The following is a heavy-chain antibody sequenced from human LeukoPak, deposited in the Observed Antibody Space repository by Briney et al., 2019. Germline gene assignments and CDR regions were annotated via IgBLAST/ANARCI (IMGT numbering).Heavy chain of an antibody. CDR1: GGSISSSSYY. V-gene: IGHV4-39*01. D-gene: IGHD3-9*01. Sequence: PSETLSLTCTVSGGSISSSSYYWGRIRQPPGKGLEWIGSIYYSGSTYYNPSLKSRVTISVDTSKNQFSLKLSSVTAADTAVYYCARLAAVDWFYNGDGMDVWGQGTTVTVSS. J-gene: IGHJ6*02. CDR2: IYYSGST. CDR3: ARLAAVDWFYNGDGMDV.